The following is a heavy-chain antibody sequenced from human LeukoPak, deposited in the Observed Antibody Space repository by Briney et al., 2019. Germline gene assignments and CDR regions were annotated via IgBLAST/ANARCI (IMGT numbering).Heavy chain of an antibody. CDR2: IWYDGSNK. J-gene: IGHJ4*02. CDR3: ARDLAYGDPGG. Sequence: GGSLRLSCAAPGFTFSSYGMHWVRQAPGKGLEWVAAIWYDGSNKYYADSVKGRFTISRDNSKNTLYLQMNSLRAEDTAVYYCARDLAYGDPGGWGQGTLVTVSS. V-gene: IGHV3-33*01. CDR1: GFTFSSYG. D-gene: IGHD4-17*01.